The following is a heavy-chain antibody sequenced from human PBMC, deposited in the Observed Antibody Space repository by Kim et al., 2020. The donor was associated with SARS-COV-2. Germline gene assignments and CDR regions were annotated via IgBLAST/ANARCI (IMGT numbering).Heavy chain of an antibody. Sequence: TNSADSRKGRFTISRTNSQNTLYLQMNSLRAEDTAVYFCARGYGDYYFDYWGQGTLVTVSS. J-gene: IGHJ4*02. V-gene: IGHV3-53*01. CDR2: T. D-gene: IGHD4-17*01. CDR3: ARGYGDYYFDY.